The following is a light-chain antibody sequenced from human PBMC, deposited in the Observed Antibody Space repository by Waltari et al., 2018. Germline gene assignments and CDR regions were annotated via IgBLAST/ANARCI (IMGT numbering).Light chain of an antibody. CDR1: ELEKTY. CDR2: QDV. CDR3: QAWDSGAAGV. J-gene: IGLJ1*01. Sequence: SYDLTQSPSVSVSPGQTASTTCPGNELEKTYACWYQQNPGQSPVLVIYQDVRRPSEIPERFSGSNSGNTATLTISGTQPMDEADYYCQAWDSGAAGVFGNGTKVTVL. V-gene: IGLV3-1*01.